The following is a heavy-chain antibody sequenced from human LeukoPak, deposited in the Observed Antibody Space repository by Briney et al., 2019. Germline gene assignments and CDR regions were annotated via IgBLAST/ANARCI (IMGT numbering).Heavy chain of an antibody. CDR2: INPNSGGT. CDR1: GYTFTGYY. CDR3: ARPDYDYASAKGAFDY. V-gene: IGHV1-2*02. Sequence: ASVKVSCKAFGYTFTGYYMHWVRQAPGQGLEWMGWINPNSGGTNYAQKFQGRVTMTRDTSISTAYMELSRLRSDDTAVYYCARPDYDYASAKGAFDYWGREPWSPSPQ. J-gene: IGHJ4*02. D-gene: IGHD3-16*01.